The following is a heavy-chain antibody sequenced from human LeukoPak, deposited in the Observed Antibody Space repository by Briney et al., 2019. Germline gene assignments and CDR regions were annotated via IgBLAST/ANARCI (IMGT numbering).Heavy chain of an antibody. J-gene: IGHJ4*02. CDR2: ISYDGSNK. CDR3: AKGRDSRDFDY. V-gene: IGHV3-30*18. CDR1: GFTFSSYG. Sequence: GGSLRLSGAASGFTFSSYGMHWVRQAPGKGLEWVAVISYDGSNKYYADSVKGRFTISRDNSKNTLYLQMNSLRAEDTAVYYCAKGRDSRDFDYWGQGTLVTVSS. D-gene: IGHD6-13*01.